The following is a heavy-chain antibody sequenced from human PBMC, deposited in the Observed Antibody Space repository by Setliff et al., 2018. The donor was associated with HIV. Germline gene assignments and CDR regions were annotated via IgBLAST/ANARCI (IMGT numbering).Heavy chain of an antibody. V-gene: IGHV4-30-2*02. J-gene: IGHJ4*02. CDR3: AKDPPRECYYDSSGYSHYFDY. Sequence: SETLSLTCTVSGGFISTGGYSWSWIRQPPGKGLEWIGYIYHSGNTYYNPSLKSRVSISVDRSKNTLFMQMNSLRAEDTAVCYCAKDPPRECYYDSSGYSHYFDYWGQGTLVTVSS. CDR2: IYHSGNT. D-gene: IGHD3-22*01. CDR1: GGFISTGGYS.